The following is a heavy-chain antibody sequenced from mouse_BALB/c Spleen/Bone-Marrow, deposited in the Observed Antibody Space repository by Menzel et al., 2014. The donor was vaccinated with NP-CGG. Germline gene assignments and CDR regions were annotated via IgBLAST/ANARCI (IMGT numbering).Heavy chain of an antibody. J-gene: IGHJ4*01. D-gene: IGHD3-3*01. V-gene: IGHV14-3*02. Sequence: EVKLLESGAELVKPGASVKLSRTASGFNIKDTYMHWVKQRPEQGLEWIGRIDPANGNTKYDPKFQGKATITADTSSNTAYLQLSSLTSEDTAVYYCARRTRYAMDYWGQGTSVTVSS. CDR2: IDPANGNT. CDR3: ARRTRYAMDY. CDR1: GFNIKDTY.